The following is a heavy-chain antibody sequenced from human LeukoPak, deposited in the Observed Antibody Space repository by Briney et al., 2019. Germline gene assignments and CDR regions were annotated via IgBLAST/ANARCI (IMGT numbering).Heavy chain of an antibody. V-gene: IGHV1-69*04. CDR1: VGTFTSYA. CDR2: IIPILGIA. D-gene: IGHD3-22*01. J-gene: IGHJ6*02. CDR3: ARMEVTMTQYGMDV. Sequence: SVTVSCTASVGTFTSYAISWVRQAPGQGLEWMGRIIPILGIANYAQKFQGRVTITADKSTSTAYMELSSLRSEDTAVYYCARMEVTMTQYGMDVWGQGTTVTVSS.